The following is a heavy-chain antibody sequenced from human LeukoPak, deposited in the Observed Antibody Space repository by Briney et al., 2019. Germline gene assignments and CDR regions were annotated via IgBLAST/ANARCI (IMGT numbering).Heavy chain of an antibody. V-gene: IGHV3-74*01. CDR1: GFSFSTYC. Sequence: GGSLRLSCAASGFSFSTYCMHWVRQAPGKGPMWVSRICPDGTVTNYADSVKARFSISRDNARNTVYLQMNSLRAEDTAVYYCARGRGDITGDINWFDPWGQGTLVTVSS. D-gene: IGHD1-20*01. J-gene: IGHJ5*02. CDR3: ARGRGDITGDINWFDP. CDR2: ICPDGTVT.